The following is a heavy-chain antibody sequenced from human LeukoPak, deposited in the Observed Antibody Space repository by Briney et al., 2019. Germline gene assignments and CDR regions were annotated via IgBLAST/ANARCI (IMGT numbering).Heavy chain of an antibody. V-gene: IGHV3-30*01. Sequence: GGSLRLSCAASGFTFSSSPMHWVRQAPGKGLEWVAVISYDGSNKYYADSVRGRFTISRDNSKNTLYLQMNSLRPEDTAVYYCARERSDVTDDYYYYMDVWGKGTTVTVSS. CDR2: ISYDGSNK. CDR1: GFTFSSSP. CDR3: ARERSDVTDDYYYYMDV. J-gene: IGHJ6*03.